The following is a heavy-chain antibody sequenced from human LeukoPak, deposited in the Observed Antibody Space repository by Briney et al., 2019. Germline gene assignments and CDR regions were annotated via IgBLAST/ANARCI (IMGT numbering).Heavy chain of an antibody. CDR3: ARDQTVGYFDY. V-gene: IGHV3-21*01. CDR2: ISSSSSYI. Sequence: PGGSLRLSCAASGFTFSSYWMHWVRQAPGKGLEWASSISSSSSYIYYADSVKGRFTISRDNAKNSLYLQMNSLRAEDTAVYYCARDQTVGYFDYWGQGTLVTVSS. CDR1: GFTFSSYW. J-gene: IGHJ4*02. D-gene: IGHD4-23*01.